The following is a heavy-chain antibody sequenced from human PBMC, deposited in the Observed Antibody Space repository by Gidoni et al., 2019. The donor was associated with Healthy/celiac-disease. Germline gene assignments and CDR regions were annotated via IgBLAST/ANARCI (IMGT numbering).Heavy chain of an antibody. J-gene: IGHJ3*02. CDR3: AREDTAMVEDEDAFDI. D-gene: IGHD5-18*01. Sequence: QVQLQESGPGLVKPSQTLSLTCTVSGGSISSGGYYWSWIRQHPGKGLEWIGYIYYSGSTYYNPSLKSRVTISVDTSKNQFSLKLSSVTAADTAVYYCAREDTAMVEDEDAFDIWGQGTMVTVSS. V-gene: IGHV4-31*03. CDR1: GGSISSGGYY. CDR2: IYYSGST.